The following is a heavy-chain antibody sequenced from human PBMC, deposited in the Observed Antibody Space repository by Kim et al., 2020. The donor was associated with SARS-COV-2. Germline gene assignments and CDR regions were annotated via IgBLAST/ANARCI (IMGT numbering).Heavy chain of an antibody. CDR3: ARERGAISSGYDWWDYGMDV. CDR2: ISSSSSYT. V-gene: IGHV3-11*05. J-gene: IGHJ6*02. CDR1: GFTFSDYY. Sequence: GGSLRLSCAASGFTFSDYYMSWIRQAPGKGLEWVSYISSSSSYTNYADSVKGRFTISRDNAKNSLYLQMNSLRAEDTAVYYCARERGAISSGYDWWDYGMDVWGQGTTVTVSS. D-gene: IGHD5-12*01.